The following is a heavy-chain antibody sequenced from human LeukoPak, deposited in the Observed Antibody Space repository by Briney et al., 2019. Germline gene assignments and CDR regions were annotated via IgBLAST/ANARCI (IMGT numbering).Heavy chain of an antibody. CDR2: INAGNGDT. J-gene: IGHJ5*02. Sequence: EASVKVSCKASGYTFTSYAMHWVRQAPGQRLEWMGWINAGNGDTKYSQKFQGRVTITRDTSASTAYMELSSLRSEDTAVYYCARYNWNGVRFDPWGQGTLVTVSS. D-gene: IGHD1-20*01. CDR3: ARYNWNGVRFDP. CDR1: GYTFTSYA. V-gene: IGHV1-3*01.